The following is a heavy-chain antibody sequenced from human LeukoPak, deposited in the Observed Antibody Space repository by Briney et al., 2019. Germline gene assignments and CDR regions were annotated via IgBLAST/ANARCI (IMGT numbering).Heavy chain of an antibody. J-gene: IGHJ4*02. CDR1: GGTFSSYA. V-gene: IGHV1-2*02. CDR3: ARLVGLTPQRLVGNGDY. CDR2: INPNNGGT. Sequence: ASVKVSCKASGGTFSSYAISWVRQAPGQGLEWVGWINPNNGGTNYAQKFQGRVTMTRDTSISTAYMELSTLISDDTAVYYCARLVGLTPQRLVGNGDYWGQGTLVTVSS. D-gene: IGHD6-19*01.